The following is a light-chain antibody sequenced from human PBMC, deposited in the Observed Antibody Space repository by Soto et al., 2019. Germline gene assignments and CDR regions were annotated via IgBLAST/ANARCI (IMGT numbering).Light chain of an antibody. CDR3: QQYNNWPGWT. J-gene: IGKJ1*01. V-gene: IGKV3-15*01. Sequence: IVMTQSPVTLSVSPGERATLSCRASQSVSSNLAWYQQKPGQAPRLLMYGASTRATGIPARFIGSGSGTEFILTISSLQSEDFAVYYCQQYNNWPGWTFGQGTKVDIK. CDR1: QSVSSN. CDR2: GAS.